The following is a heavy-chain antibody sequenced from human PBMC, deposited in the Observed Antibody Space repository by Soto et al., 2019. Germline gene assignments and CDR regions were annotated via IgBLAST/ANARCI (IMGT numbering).Heavy chain of an antibody. V-gene: IGHV6-1*01. D-gene: IGHD2-15*01. J-gene: IGHJ6*02. CDR2: TYYRSKWYN. CDR3: ARDVVVVVAATDYYYYGMDV. CDR1: GDSVSSNSAA. Sequence: SQTLSLTCAISGDSVSSNSAAWSWIRQSPSRGLEWLGRTYYRSKWYNDYAVSVKSRITINPDTSKNQFSLQLNSVTPEDTAVYYCARDVVVVVAATDYYYYGMDVWGQGTTVTVSS.